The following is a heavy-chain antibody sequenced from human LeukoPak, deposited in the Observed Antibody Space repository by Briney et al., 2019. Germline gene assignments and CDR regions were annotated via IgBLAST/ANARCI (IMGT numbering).Heavy chain of an antibody. CDR2: IYYSGST. V-gene: IGHV4-59*01. D-gene: IGHD3-3*01. Sequence: PSETLSLTCTVSGGSISSYYWSWIRQPPGKGLEWIGYIYYSGSTNYNPSLKSRVTISVDTSKNQFSLKLSSVTAADTAVYYCARGGVLGIFGVARSEYYFDYWGQGTLVTVSS. J-gene: IGHJ4*02. CDR1: GGSISSYY. CDR3: ARGGVLGIFGVARSEYYFDY.